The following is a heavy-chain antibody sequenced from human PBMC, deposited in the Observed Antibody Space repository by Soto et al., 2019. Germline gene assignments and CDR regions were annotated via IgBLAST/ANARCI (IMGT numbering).Heavy chain of an antibody. D-gene: IGHD5-12*01. CDR1: GFTFGDYA. Sequence: GGSLRLSCTASGFTFGDYAMSWFCQAPGKGLEWVGFIRSKAYGGTTEYAASVRGRFTISRDDSKIIAYLQMNSLKTEDSVVYYCTRAHPDSGYEIRADDYWGQGTLVIVSS. CDR2: IRSKAYGGTT. CDR3: TRAHPDSGYEIRADDY. J-gene: IGHJ4*02. V-gene: IGHV3-49*03.